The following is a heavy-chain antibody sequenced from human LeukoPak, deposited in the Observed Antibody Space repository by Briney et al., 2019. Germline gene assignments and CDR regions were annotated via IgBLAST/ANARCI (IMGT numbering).Heavy chain of an antibody. Sequence: GGSLRLSCAASGFTFSSYSMNWVRQAPGKGLEWVSSISSSSSYIYYADSVKGRFTISRDNAKNSLYLQMNSLRAEDTAVYYCARDLWAPQYSGSSTGDYWGQGTLVTVSS. CDR2: ISSSSSYI. J-gene: IGHJ4*02. CDR3: ARDLWAPQYSGSSTGDY. D-gene: IGHD6-6*01. V-gene: IGHV3-21*01. CDR1: GFTFSSYS.